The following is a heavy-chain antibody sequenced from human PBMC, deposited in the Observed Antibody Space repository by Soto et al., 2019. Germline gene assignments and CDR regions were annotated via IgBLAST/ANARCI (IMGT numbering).Heavy chain of an antibody. Sequence: ASVKVSCKASGYTFTSYYMHWVRQAPGQGLEWMGIINPSGGSTSYAQKFQGRVTMTRDTSTSTVYMELSSLRSEDTAVYYCARDHDYYGSGSYYMGPRYYGMDVWGQGTTVTVSS. CDR1: GYTFTSYY. V-gene: IGHV1-46*01. CDR2: INPSGGST. J-gene: IGHJ6*02. CDR3: ARDHDYYGSGSYYMGPRYYGMDV. D-gene: IGHD3-10*01.